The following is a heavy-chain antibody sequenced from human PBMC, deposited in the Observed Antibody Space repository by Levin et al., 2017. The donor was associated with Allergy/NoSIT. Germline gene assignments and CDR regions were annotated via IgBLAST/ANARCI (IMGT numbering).Heavy chain of an antibody. V-gene: IGHV4-39*02. Sequence: SQTLSLTCTVSGGSISSSGYYWGWIRQPPGKGLEWIGSIYYSGSTYYNPSLKSRVSISVDTSKNQFSLRLSSVTAADTAVYYCARDCYDSGGYYYFDYWGQGTLVTVSS. D-gene: IGHD3-22*01. CDR2: IYYSGST. J-gene: IGHJ4*02. CDR3: ARDCYDSGGYYYFDY. CDR1: GGSISSSGYY.